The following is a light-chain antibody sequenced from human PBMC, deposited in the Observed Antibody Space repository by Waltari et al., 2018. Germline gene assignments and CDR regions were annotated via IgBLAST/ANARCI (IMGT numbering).Light chain of an antibody. CDR2: GNS. CDR3: QSYDSSLSGLYV. Sequence: QSVLTQPPSVSGAPGQRVTIPCTGSSSNIGAGYAVHWYQQLPGTAPKLLIYGNSNRPSGVPDRFSGSKSGTSASLAITGLQAEDEADYYCQSYDSSLSGLYVFGTGTKVAVL. V-gene: IGLV1-40*01. CDR1: SSNIGAGYA. J-gene: IGLJ1*01.